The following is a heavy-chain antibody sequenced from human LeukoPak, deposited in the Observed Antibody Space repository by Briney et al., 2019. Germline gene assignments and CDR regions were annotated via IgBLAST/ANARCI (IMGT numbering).Heavy chain of an antibody. Sequence: SETLSLTCTVSGGSISSGSYYWSWLRQPAGKGLEWIGRIYSSGSTNYNPSLKSRVTISLDTSKNQFSLKLSSVTAADTAVYYCARQYSDILTGYHRGEVYWYFDLWGRGTLVTVSS. CDR1: GGSISSGSYY. CDR3: ARQYSDILTGYHRGEVYWYFDL. D-gene: IGHD3-9*01. CDR2: IYSSGST. J-gene: IGHJ2*01. V-gene: IGHV4-61*02.